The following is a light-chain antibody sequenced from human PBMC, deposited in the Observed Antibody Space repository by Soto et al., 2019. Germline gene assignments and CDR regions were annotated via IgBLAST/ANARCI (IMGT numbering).Light chain of an antibody. J-gene: IGKJ1*01. CDR2: AAS. Sequence: VVLTQSPGTLSLSPGERATLSCRASQSISSSYLAWYQHKHGQAPRLLIRAASSRDTGIPDRFSGSASGTDFPRTISRLEPEDCAVYYCHQYGSSPKTFGQGTKVEIK. V-gene: IGKV3-20*01. CDR1: QSISSSY. CDR3: HQYGSSPKT.